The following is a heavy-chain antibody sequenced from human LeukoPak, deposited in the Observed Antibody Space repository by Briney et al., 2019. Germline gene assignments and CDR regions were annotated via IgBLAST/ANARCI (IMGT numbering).Heavy chain of an antibody. Sequence: SETLSLTCTVSGGSITNYYWSWIRQPPGKGLEWIGYIHYSGSTKYKSSLKSRVTISVDTSKNQFSLKLSSVTAADTAVYYCASGAYSYYYMDVWGKGTTVTISS. V-gene: IGHV4-59*12. D-gene: IGHD1-26*01. J-gene: IGHJ6*03. CDR3: ASGAYSYYYMDV. CDR1: GGSITNYY. CDR2: IHYSGST.